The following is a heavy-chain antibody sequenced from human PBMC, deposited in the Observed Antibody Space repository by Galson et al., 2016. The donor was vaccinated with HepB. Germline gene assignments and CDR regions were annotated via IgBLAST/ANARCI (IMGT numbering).Heavy chain of an antibody. D-gene: IGHD1-26*01. CDR2: INFNGIT. CDR1: GASMNSYY. J-gene: IGHJ3*02. Sequence: ETLSLTCTVSGASMNSYYWTWIRQPPGKGLEWLGYINFNGITNYSPSLKSRITISIAMSRNQFSLNLRSVTAADTAVYFCARVRVYGSYSRAADIRGQGTMVTVSS. V-gene: IGHV4-59*01. CDR3: ARVRVYGSYSRAADI.